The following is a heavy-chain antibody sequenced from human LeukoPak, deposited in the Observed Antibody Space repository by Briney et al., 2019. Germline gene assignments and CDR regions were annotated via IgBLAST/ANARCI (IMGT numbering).Heavy chain of an antibody. D-gene: IGHD3-22*01. Sequence: GGSLRLSCAASGFTFSSYSMNWVRQAPGKGLEWVSSISSSSSYIYYADSVRGRFTISRDNAKNSLYLQMNSLRAEDTAVYYCARDHRYYYDSNGYYGNWFDPWGQGTLVTVSS. V-gene: IGHV3-21*01. CDR3: ARDHRYYYDSNGYYGNWFDP. J-gene: IGHJ5*02. CDR1: GFTFSSYS. CDR2: ISSSSSYI.